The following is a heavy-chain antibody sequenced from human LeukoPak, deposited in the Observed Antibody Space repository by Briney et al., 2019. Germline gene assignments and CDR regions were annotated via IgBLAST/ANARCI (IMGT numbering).Heavy chain of an antibody. CDR1: GFTFSSYT. CDR2: ISSSGSYT. Sequence: AGGSLRLSCAASGFTFSSYTMNWVRQAPGKGLEWVSSISSSGSYTYYADSVKGRFTISRDNAKNTLYLQMNSLRAEDTAVYYCAGDLGGGYCSSTSCYWVFDIWGQGTMVTVSS. V-gene: IGHV3-21*01. D-gene: IGHD2-2*01. J-gene: IGHJ3*02. CDR3: AGDLGGGYCSSTSCYWVFDI.